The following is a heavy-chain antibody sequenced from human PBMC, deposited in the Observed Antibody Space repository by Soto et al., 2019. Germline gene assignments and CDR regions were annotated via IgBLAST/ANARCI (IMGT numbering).Heavy chain of an antibody. Sequence: QITLNESGPTVVRPIETLTLTCRFSGFSLTTSGVGVGWIRQSPGKAPEWLAFIYWVDDKRDRASLKSSLTITKDTSKNQLVLTVSDLDPTDTATYYCAHRVLRTVFGLVTTAAIFFDFWGPGTPVAVSS. D-gene: IGHD3-3*01. CDR3: AHRVLRTVFGLVTTAAIFFDF. V-gene: IGHV2-5*02. CDR1: GFSLTTSGVG. CDR2: IYWVDDK. J-gene: IGHJ4*02.